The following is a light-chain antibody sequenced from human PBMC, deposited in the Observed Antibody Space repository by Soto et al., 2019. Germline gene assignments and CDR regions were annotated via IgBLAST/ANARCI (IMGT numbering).Light chain of an antibody. CDR1: QGISSY. CDR2: AAS. V-gene: IGKV1-12*01. CDR3: QQAHSFPT. Sequence: DIQITQSPSSVSSSVGDRVTITCRAVQGISSYLAWYQQKPGEAPKLLIYAASSLQSGVPSRFSGSGSGADFTLPISSLQPEDSATYYCQQAHSFPTFGQGTKVDIK. J-gene: IGKJ1*01.